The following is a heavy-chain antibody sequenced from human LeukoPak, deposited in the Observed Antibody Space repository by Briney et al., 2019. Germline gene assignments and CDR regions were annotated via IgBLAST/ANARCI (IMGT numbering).Heavy chain of an antibody. CDR1: GFTFSTDF. J-gene: IGHJ3*02. CDR3: VREDNAFNI. V-gene: IGHV3-74*01. CDR2: ISGDETYT. Sequence: PGGSLRLSCVASGFTFSTDFMRWIRQAPGEGLMWVSQISGDETYTNYADSVKGRFTISRDNAKNTLYLQMNSLRAEDTAIYYCVREDNAFNIWGQGTLVTVSS.